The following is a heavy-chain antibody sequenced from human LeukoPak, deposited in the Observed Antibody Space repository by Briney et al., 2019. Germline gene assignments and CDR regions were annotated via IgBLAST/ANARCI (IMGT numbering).Heavy chain of an antibody. CDR3: ARDIWFGDPQTVPDY. CDR1: GGSISSSSYY. Sequence: SETLSLTCTVSGGSISSSSYYWGWIRQPPGKGLEWIGSIYYSGSTYYNPSLKSRVTISVDTSKNQFSLKLSSVTAADTAVYYCARDIWFGDPQTVPDYWGQGTLVTVSS. J-gene: IGHJ4*02. CDR2: IYYSGST. D-gene: IGHD3-10*01. V-gene: IGHV4-39*07.